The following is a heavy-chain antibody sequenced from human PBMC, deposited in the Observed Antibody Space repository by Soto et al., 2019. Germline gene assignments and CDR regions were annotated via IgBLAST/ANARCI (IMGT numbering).Heavy chain of an antibody. D-gene: IGHD6-19*01. Sequence: VQLVQSGGEVRKPGSSVKVSCKASGGTFANYAISWVRQAPGQGLEWMGGITPLFGSGNYAEKFQGRITITADESAGTAYVELTGLRSGDTAVYYCARDGIGIAVSGTYNCMDVWGQGTTVTASS. V-gene: IGHV1-69*01. CDR1: GGTFANYA. CDR3: ARDGIGIAVSGTYNCMDV. CDR2: ITPLFGSG. J-gene: IGHJ6*02.